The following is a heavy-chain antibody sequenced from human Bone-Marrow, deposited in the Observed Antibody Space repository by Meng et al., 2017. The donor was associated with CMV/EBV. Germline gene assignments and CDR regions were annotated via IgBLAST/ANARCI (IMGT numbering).Heavy chain of an antibody. V-gene: IGHV3-15*01. CDR2: IKSKTDGGTT. CDR1: GCTFSNAW. D-gene: IGHD4-23*01. J-gene: IGHJ6*02. Sequence: GESLKISCAASGCTFSNAWMSWVRQAPGKGLEWVGRIKSKTDGGTTDYAAPVKGRFTISRDDSKNTLYLHMNSLKTEDTAVYYCTTDRTVVTASLNYGMDVWGQGTTVTVSS. CDR3: TTDRTVVTASLNYGMDV.